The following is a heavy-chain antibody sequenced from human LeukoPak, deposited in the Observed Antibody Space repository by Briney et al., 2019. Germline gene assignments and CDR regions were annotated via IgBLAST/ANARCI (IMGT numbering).Heavy chain of an antibody. CDR2: ISTDGSIT. D-gene: IGHD6-13*01. CDR1: GFTFSNYR. CDR3: ARDWAAAGDY. Sequence: GGSLRLSCAASGFTFSNYRMHWVRQGPGKGLVWVSCISTDGSITSYADSVKGRFTISRDNSKNTLYLQMNSLRAEDTAVYYCARDWAAAGDYWGQGTLVTVSS. J-gene: IGHJ4*02. V-gene: IGHV3-74*01.